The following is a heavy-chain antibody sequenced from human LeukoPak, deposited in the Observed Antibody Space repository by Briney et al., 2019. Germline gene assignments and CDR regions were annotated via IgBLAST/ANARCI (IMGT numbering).Heavy chain of an antibody. V-gene: IGHV4-59*01. Sequence: SETLSPTCSISGDSISPYYWSWIRQPPGQRPEWLGHIYYTGNADYNPSLKSRVTFSLDTSKNHFSLILTSVTPADTAVYFCARGPPHGTEFFDYWGPGILVTVSS. D-gene: IGHD1-26*01. CDR1: GDSISPYY. CDR3: ARGPPHGTEFFDY. J-gene: IGHJ4*02. CDR2: IYYTGNA.